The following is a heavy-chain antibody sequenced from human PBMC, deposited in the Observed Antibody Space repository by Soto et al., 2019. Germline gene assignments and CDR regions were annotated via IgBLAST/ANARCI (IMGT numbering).Heavy chain of an antibody. CDR3: AREHCSSTSCPDSP. D-gene: IGHD2-2*01. CDR1: GYTFTSYG. CDR2: ISAYNGNT. J-gene: IGHJ5*02. Sequence: EASVKVSCKASGYTFTSYGISWVRQAPGQGLEWMGWISAYNGNTNYAQKLQGRVTMTTDTSTSTAYMELRSLRSDDTAVYYCAREHCSSTSCPDSPWGQGTLVTVSS. V-gene: IGHV1-18*01.